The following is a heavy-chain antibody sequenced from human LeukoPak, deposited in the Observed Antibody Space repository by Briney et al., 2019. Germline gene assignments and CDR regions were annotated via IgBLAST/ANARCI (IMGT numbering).Heavy chain of an antibody. CDR2: ISAYKGNT. CDR3: AREGRWSASLDY. Sequence: ASVKVSCKASGYTFTRYGTSWVRPAPEQGLEWMGWISAYKGNTNYTQKLQGRVTPTTDTSTSTAYMERRSVRSDTTGVYYCAREGRWSASLDYWGQGTLVTVSS. V-gene: IGHV1-18*01. CDR1: GYTFTRYG. D-gene: IGHD2-8*01. J-gene: IGHJ4*02.